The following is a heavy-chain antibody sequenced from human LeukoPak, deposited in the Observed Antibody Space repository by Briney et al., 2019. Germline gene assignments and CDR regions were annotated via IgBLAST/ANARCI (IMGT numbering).Heavy chain of an antibody. D-gene: IGHD6-13*01. Sequence: GGSLRLSCAASGFTFSSYTMNWVRQAPGKGLEWVSAISGSGGSTYYADSVKGRFTISRDNSKNTLYLQMNSLRAEDTAVYYCAKSRIAAALPPLDVWGKGTTVTVSS. CDR1: GFTFSSYT. CDR3: AKSRIAAALPPLDV. J-gene: IGHJ6*04. CDR2: ISGSGGST. V-gene: IGHV3-23*01.